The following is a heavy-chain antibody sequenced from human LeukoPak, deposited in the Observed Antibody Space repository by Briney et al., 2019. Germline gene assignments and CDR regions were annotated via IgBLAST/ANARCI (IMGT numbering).Heavy chain of an antibody. CDR2: ISYDGSNK. D-gene: IGHD4-17*01. Sequence: GGSLRLSCAASGFTFSSYAMHWVRQAPGKGLEWVAVISYDGSNKYYADSVKGRFTISRDNSKNTLYLQMNSLRAEDTAVYYCAKGGSGYGDYAVDYWGQGTLVTVSS. CDR1: GFTFSSYA. J-gene: IGHJ4*02. V-gene: IGHV3-30*04. CDR3: AKGGSGYGDYAVDY.